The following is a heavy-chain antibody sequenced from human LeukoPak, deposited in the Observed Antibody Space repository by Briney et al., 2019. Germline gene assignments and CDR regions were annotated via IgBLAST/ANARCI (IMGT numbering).Heavy chain of an antibody. V-gene: IGHV4-38-2*01. CDR2: IYHSGST. D-gene: IGHD3-3*01. Sequence: SETLSLTCAVSGYSISSGYYWGWIRQPPGKGLEWIGSIYHSGSTYYNPSLKSRVTISVDTSKKQFSLKRSSVTAADTAVYYCARWDSGEWFHDAFDIWGEGTMVTVSS. J-gene: IGHJ3*02. CDR3: ARWDSGEWFHDAFDI. CDR1: GYSISSGYY.